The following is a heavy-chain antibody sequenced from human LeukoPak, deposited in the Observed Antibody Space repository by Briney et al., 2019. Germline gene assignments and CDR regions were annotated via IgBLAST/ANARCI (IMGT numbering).Heavy chain of an antibody. Sequence: GGSLTLSCAASGFSFSSYGTQWVRQAPDRVLEWVEVIPYDASNEYYADCVKSRFTISIDNSKNTLYLQMNRLRAEDTAVYYCANGSRDYGDYVPAQSWIDPWGQGTLVTVSS. CDR2: IPYDASNE. CDR1: GFSFSSYG. J-gene: IGHJ5*02. CDR3: ANGSRDYGDYVPAQSWIDP. V-gene: IGHV3-30*18. D-gene: IGHD4-17*01.